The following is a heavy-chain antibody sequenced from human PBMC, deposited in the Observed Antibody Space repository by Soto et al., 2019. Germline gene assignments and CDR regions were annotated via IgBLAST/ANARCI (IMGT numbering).Heavy chain of an antibody. CDR1: GFTFSVYA. V-gene: IGHV3-23*01. CDR3: AKALYGGXTY. Sequence: EVRLLESGGGLVQPGGSLRLSCAASGFTFSVYAMSWVRQAPGKGLEWVSGISGSGDSTHYADSVKGRFTVSRDNSKSMLYLQTNSLRAEDTAIYYCAKALYGGXTYXGXGTLVTVXS. J-gene: IGHJ4*01. CDR2: ISGSGDST. D-gene: IGHD3-10*01.